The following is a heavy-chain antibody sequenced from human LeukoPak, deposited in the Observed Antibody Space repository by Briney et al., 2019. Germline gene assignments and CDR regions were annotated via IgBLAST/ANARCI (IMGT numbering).Heavy chain of an antibody. J-gene: IGHJ3*02. V-gene: IGHV1-2*02. CDR3: ARDSNYDILTASGFDI. CDR1: GYTFTDYY. CDR2: INPNSGGT. Sequence: ASVKVSCKASGYTFTDYYIHWVRQAPGQGLEWMGWINPNSGGTNYGQEFQGRVTMTTDTSISAAYMEVSRLRSDDTAVYYCARDSNYDILTASGFDIWGQGTMVTVSS. D-gene: IGHD3-9*01.